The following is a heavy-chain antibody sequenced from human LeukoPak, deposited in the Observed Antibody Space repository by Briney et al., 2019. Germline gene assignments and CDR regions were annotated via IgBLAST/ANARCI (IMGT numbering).Heavy chain of an antibody. V-gene: IGHV5-51*01. CDR2: IYPGDSDT. CDR3: ARLGFGSKDYRYGMDV. J-gene: IGHJ6*02. Sequence: GESLKISCKGSGYSFTSYWIGWVRQMPGKGLEWMGIIYPGDSDTRCSPSFQGQVTISADKSISTAYLQWSSLKASDTAMYYCARLGFGSKDYRYGMDVWGQGTTVTVSS. D-gene: IGHD3-10*01. CDR1: GYSFTSYW.